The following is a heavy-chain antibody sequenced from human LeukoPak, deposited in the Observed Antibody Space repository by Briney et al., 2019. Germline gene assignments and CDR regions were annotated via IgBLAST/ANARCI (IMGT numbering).Heavy chain of an antibody. CDR2: IYYSGST. Sequence: SETLSLTCTVSGGSISSSSYYWGWIRQPPGKGLEWIGSIYYSGSTFYTPSLKSRVTISGDISKHQFSLKLRSVTVAHPAVFYCARVGSSSWYAPKGDYWGQGTLVSVSS. D-gene: IGHD6-13*01. CDR3: ARVGSSSWYAPKGDY. J-gene: IGHJ4*02. CDR1: GGSISSSSYY. V-gene: IGHV4-39*07.